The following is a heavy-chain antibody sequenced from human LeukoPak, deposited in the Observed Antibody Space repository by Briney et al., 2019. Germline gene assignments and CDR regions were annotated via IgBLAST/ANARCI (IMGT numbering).Heavy chain of an antibody. D-gene: IGHD5-24*01. CDR3: ARSVLDGYNFYNYYYGMDV. CDR1: GGTFSSYA. Sequence: SVKVSCKASGGTFSSYAISWVRQAPGQGLEWMGGIIPIFGAANYAQKFQGRVTITADESTSTAYMELSSLRSEDTAVYYCARSVLDGYNFYNYYYGMDVWGQGTTVTVSS. J-gene: IGHJ6*02. V-gene: IGHV1-69*13. CDR2: IIPIFGAA.